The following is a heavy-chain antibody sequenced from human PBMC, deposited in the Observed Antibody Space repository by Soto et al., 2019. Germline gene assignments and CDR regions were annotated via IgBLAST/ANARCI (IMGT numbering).Heavy chain of an antibody. Sequence: PSETLSLTCTVSGGSISSGNYYWSWIRQHPGKGLEWIAYMSYSGTTYYNPSLKTRVIISLDTSTNQFSLKLSSVTAADTAVYFCARYCSGGTCQYAFDIWGQGTMVTDSS. CDR2: MSYSGTT. CDR1: GGSISSGNYY. V-gene: IGHV4-31*03. CDR3: ARYCSGGTCQYAFDI. J-gene: IGHJ3*02. D-gene: IGHD2-15*01.